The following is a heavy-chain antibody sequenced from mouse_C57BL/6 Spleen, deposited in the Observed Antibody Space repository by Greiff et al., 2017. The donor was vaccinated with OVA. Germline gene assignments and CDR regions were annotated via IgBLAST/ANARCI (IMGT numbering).Heavy chain of an antibody. CDR1: GFTFTDYY. Sequence: EVMLVESGGGLVQPGGSLSLSCAASGFTFTDYYMSWVRQPPGKALEWLGFIRNKANGYTTEYSASVKGRFTISRDNSQSILYLQMNALRAEDSATYYCARFYDGYLVFDYWGQGTTLTVSS. CDR3: ARFYDGYLVFDY. D-gene: IGHD2-3*01. CDR2: IRNKANGYTT. V-gene: IGHV7-3*01. J-gene: IGHJ2*01.